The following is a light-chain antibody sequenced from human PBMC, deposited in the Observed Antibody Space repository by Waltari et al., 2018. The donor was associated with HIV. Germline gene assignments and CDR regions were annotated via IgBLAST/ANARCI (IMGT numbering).Light chain of an antibody. CDR3: YSTESSGTHRV. Sequence: SYELPQPPSVSVSPGQTARITCSGDTLPKKYAHWYQQKSGQAPVLVIYEDIKRPSGIPERFSGSSSGTVAILTISGAQVEDEADYYCYSTESSGTHRVFGGGTKLTVL. V-gene: IGLV3-10*01. J-gene: IGLJ3*02. CDR2: EDI. CDR1: TLPKKY.